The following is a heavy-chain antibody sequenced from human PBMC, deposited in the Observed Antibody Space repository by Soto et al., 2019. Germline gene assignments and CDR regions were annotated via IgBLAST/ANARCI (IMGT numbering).Heavy chain of an antibody. D-gene: IGHD3-22*01. Sequence: GGSLRLSCAASGFTFSSYAMSWVRQAPGKGLEWVSAISGSGGSTYYADTVKGRFTISRDNAKNSLYLQMNSLRAEDTAVYYCARENYYDSSGEDTRYNWFDPWGQGTLVTVSS. V-gene: IGHV3-23*01. CDR3: ARENYYDSSGEDTRYNWFDP. CDR2: ISGSGGST. CDR1: GFTFSSYA. J-gene: IGHJ5*02.